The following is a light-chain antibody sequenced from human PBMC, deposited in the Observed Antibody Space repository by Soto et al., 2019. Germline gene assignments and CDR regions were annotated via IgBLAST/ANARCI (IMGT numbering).Light chain of an antibody. CDR3: QQYNDWWT. CDR2: GAS. CDR1: QSVSNN. J-gene: IGKJ1*01. V-gene: IGKV3-15*01. Sequence: EIVMTQSPDTLSVSPGERATLSCRASQSVSNNLAWYHQKPGQAPRLLIFGASTRATGISARFSGSGSGTEFTLTISSLQSEDFAVYYCQQYNDWWTFGQGTKVEIK.